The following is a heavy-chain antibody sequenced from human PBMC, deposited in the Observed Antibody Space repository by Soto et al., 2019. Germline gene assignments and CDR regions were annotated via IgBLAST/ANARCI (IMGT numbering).Heavy chain of an antibody. CDR3: SRYYYDSSGYKYAMDV. J-gene: IGHJ6*02. Sequence: DTLSPTCTVAGSSISGSSYCWTWMRQPRGKGLEWIGGVYYSGSTSYNPSLKSRVTISVDASKNHFSLKLSSVTAADTAVYFCSRYYYDSSGYKYAMDVWGQGATVTVSS. D-gene: IGHD3-22*01. CDR2: VYYSGST. V-gene: IGHV4-39*02. CDR1: GSSISGSSYC.